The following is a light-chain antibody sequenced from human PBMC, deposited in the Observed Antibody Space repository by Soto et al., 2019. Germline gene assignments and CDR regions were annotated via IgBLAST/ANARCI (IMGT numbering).Light chain of an antibody. CDR1: SSDVGSYNL. V-gene: IGLV2-14*02. J-gene: IGLJ1*01. CDR2: EVS. CDR3: SSYTSSSTYV. Sequence: QSALTQPASVSGSPGQSITISCTGTSSDVGSYNLVSWYQQHPGKAPKLMIYEVSKRPSGVSNRFSGSKSGNTTSLTISGLQTEDEADYYCSSYTSSSTYVFATGTRSPS.